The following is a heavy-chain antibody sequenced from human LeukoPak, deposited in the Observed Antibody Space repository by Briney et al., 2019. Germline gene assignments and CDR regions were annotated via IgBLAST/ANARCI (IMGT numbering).Heavy chain of an antibody. CDR3: ARGRLLTNWFDP. V-gene: IGHV4-39*07. D-gene: IGHD3-10*01. CDR2: IYYSGST. CDR1: GGSISSSSYY. J-gene: IGHJ5*02. Sequence: SETLSLTCTVSGGSISSSSYYWGWIRQPPGKGLEWIGSIYYSGSTYYNPSLKSRVTISVDTSKNQFSLKLSSVTAADTAVYYCARGRLLTNWFDPWGQGTLVTVSS.